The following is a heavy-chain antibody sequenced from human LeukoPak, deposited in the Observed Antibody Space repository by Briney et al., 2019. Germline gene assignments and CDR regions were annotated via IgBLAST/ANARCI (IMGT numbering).Heavy chain of an antibody. Sequence: GESLKISCKGSGYSFTSYWIGWVRQMPGKGLEWMGIIYPGDSDTRYSPSFQGQVTISADKSISTAYLQWSSLKASDTAMYYCARPLKGSGSYYNDYYYGMDVWGQGTTVTVSS. V-gene: IGHV5-51*01. CDR1: GYSFTSYW. J-gene: IGHJ6*02. CDR3: ARPLKGSGSYYNDYYYGMDV. CDR2: IYPGDSDT. D-gene: IGHD3-10*01.